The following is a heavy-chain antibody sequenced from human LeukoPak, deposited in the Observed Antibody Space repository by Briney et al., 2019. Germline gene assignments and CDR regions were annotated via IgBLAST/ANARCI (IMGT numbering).Heavy chain of an antibody. CDR1: GGSISRYY. Sequence: SETLSLTCTVSGGSISRYYWSWIRQPPGKGLEWIGYIYYSGSTNYNPSLKSRVTISVDTSKNQFSLKLSSVTAADTAVYYCARTSAMVRGVIKRVNWFDPWGQGTLVTVSS. V-gene: IGHV4-59*08. D-gene: IGHD3-10*01. CDR3: ARTSAMVRGVIKRVNWFDP. CDR2: IYYSGST. J-gene: IGHJ5*02.